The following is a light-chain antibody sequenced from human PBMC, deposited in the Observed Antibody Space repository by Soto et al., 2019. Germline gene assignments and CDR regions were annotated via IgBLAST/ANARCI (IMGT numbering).Light chain of an antibody. CDR3: HQYDSWT. CDR1: QTVRNNY. V-gene: IGKV3-20*01. CDR2: DAS. J-gene: IGKJ1*01. Sequence: EIVMTQSPPTLSVSPGERATLSCRASQTVRNNYLAWYQQKPGQAPRLLIYDASSRATGIPDRFSGSGSGTDFTLTISRLEPEDFAVYYCHQYDSWTFGQGTKVDIK.